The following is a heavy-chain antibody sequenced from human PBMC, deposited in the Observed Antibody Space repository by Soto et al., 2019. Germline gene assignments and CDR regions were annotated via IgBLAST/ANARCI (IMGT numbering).Heavy chain of an antibody. D-gene: IGHD3-16*01. J-gene: IGHJ1*01. V-gene: IGHV3-30*13. CDR2: TSYDGSGK. Sequence: QVQLVESGGGVVQPGTSLRVSCVGSGFTFRSYVIHWVRQAPGKGLEWVALTSYDGSGKYYGDSVRGRFTISRDNSRNRVDLQMDSLRREDTALYYCARWGTAGGLDVWGQGTLVSVSS. CDR1: GFTFRSYV. CDR3: ARWGTAGGLDV.